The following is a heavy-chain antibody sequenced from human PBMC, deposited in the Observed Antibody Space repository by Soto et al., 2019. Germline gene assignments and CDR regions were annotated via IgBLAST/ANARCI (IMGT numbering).Heavy chain of an antibody. J-gene: IGHJ6*02. CDR1: GGAFSGYY. CDR2: SNHSGST. CDR3: ARGRYSYGYMLGYYYYGMDV. Sequence: PSETLSLTCAVYGGAFSGYYLSWIRHPPGKRLEWIGESNHSGSTNYNPSLKSRVTISVDTSKNQLSLKLSSVAAADTAVYYCARGRYSYGYMLGYYYYGMDVWGQGTTVT. V-gene: IGHV4-34*01. D-gene: IGHD5-18*01.